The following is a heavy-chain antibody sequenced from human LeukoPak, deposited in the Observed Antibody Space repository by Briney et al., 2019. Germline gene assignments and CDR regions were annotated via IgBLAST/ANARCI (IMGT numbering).Heavy chain of an antibody. CDR2: ISYDGSNK. CDR1: GFTFSSYA. Sequence: GGSLRLSCAASGFTFSSYAMHWVRQAPGKGPERVAVISYDGSNKYYADSVKGRFTISRDNSKNTLYLQMNSLRAEDTAVYYCARDPGRIAAAGHRSPYYYYNYGMDVWGQGTTVTVSS. V-gene: IGHV3-30-3*01. J-gene: IGHJ6*02. CDR3: ARDPGRIAAAGHRSPYYYYNYGMDV. D-gene: IGHD6-13*01.